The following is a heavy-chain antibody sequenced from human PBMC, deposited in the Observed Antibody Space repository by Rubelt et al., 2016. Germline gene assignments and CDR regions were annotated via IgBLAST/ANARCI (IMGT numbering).Heavy chain of an antibody. V-gene: IGHV2-70*04. CDR3: ARTRTLYWYFDI. Sequence: QITLKESGPTLVKPTQTLTLTCTFSGFSLSTGGEGVRWIRQPPGKALEWLARIDWDADKYYSTSLKTRLTISKDTSKNQVVLTMTNMEPVDTATYYCARTRTLYWYFDIWGRGTLVTVSS. CDR2: IDWDADK. J-gene: IGHJ2*01. D-gene: IGHD2-2*01. CDR1: GFSLSTGGEG.